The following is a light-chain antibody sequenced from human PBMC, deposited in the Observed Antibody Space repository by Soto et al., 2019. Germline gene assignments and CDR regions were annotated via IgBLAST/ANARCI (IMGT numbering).Light chain of an antibody. V-gene: IGKV3-15*01. Sequence: ETLMTQSPATLSVSPGARATLSCRASQSVSDYLAWYQQRPGQAPRLLIFGASTRATGFPARFSGSGSGTEFTLTISSLQSEDFAVYYCQQYKDWPHTFGQGTKVEIK. CDR1: QSVSDY. J-gene: IGKJ1*01. CDR2: GAS. CDR3: QQYKDWPHT.